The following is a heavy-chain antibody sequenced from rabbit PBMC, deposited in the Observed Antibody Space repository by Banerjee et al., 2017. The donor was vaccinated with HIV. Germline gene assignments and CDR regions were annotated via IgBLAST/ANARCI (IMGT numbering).Heavy chain of an antibody. CDR2: LNTGGSA. Sequence: QSLEESGGDLVKPGASLTLTSTASGFSFISNYYMCWVRQAPGKGLEYIGFLNTGGSAYYSSWAKGRFTISKTSSTTVTLQMTSLTAADTATYFCAKNFGLWGQGTLVTVS. CDR1: GFSFISNYY. V-gene: IGHV1S40*01. J-gene: IGHJ4*01. CDR3: AKNFGL.